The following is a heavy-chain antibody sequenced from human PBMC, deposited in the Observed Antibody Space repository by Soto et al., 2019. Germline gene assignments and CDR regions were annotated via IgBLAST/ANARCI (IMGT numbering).Heavy chain of an antibody. CDR2: MFYSGLT. J-gene: IGHJ6*02. Sequence: TXETLSLTCSVSGYSVTSSDYYWAWIRQPPGKGLEWIGSMFYSGLTYYNPSLKSRVTLSVDTSKNQFSVRLNSVTAADTAVYYCAPLSVSLSGPYGIHVWGQGTTVTVS. CDR1: GYSVTSSDYY. V-gene: IGHV4-39*01. D-gene: IGHD2-15*01. CDR3: APLSVSLSGPYGIHV.